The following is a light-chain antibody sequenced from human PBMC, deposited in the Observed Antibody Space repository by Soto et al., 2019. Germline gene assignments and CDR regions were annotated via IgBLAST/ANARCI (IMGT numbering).Light chain of an antibody. CDR3: QQRSNWPPLT. CDR2: DAS. Sequence: EIVLTQSPATLSLSPGERATLSCRASQSVSSYLAWYQQKPGQAPRLLIYDASNRATGIPARCSGSGSGTEVTLTISSLEAEDFAVYYCQQRSNWPPLTFGGGTKVEIK. V-gene: IGKV3-11*01. CDR1: QSVSSY. J-gene: IGKJ4*01.